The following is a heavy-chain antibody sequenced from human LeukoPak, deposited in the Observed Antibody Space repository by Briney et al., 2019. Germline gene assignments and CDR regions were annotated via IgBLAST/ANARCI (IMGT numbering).Heavy chain of an antibody. CDR2: ISRSSTTI. CDR3: ARDREQLSD. D-gene: IGHD6-6*01. CDR1: GFTFSHYS. J-gene: IGHJ4*02. V-gene: IGHV3-48*02. Sequence: GGSLRLSCVASGFTFSHYSMNWVRQAPGKGLEWVSYISRSSTTITYADSVKGRFTISRDNAKNSLYLQMNSLRDEDTAVYYCARDREQLSDWGQGTLVTVSS.